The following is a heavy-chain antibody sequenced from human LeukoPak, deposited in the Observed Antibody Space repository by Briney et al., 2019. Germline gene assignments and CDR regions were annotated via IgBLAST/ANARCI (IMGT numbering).Heavy chain of an antibody. CDR3: AKDYRAPVVPAAIDY. J-gene: IGHJ4*02. CDR2: ISSSSSTI. CDR1: GFTFSSYS. V-gene: IGHV3-48*01. Sequence: GGSLRLSCAASGFTFSSYSMNWVRQAPGKGLEWVSYISSSSSTIYYADSVKGRFTISRDNAKNSLYLQMNSLRAEDTAVYYCAKDYRAPVVPAAIDYWGQGTLVTVSS. D-gene: IGHD2-2*01.